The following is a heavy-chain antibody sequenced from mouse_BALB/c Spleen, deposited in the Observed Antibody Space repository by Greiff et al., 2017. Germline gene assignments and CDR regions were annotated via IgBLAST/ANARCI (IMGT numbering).Heavy chain of an antibody. CDR2: IYPGGGYT. D-gene: IGHD1-1*02. CDR1: GYTFTNYW. V-gene: IGHV1-63*02. CDR3: ARGLSLDAMDY. Sequence: QVQLQQSGAELMKPGASVKISCKATGYTFTNYWIGWVKQRPGHGLEWIGDIYPGGGYTNYNEKFKGKATLTADTSSSTAYMQLSSLTSEDSAIYYCARGLSLDAMDYWGQGTSVTVSS. J-gene: IGHJ4*01.